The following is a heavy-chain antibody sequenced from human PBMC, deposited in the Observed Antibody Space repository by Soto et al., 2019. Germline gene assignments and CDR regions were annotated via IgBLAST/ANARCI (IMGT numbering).Heavy chain of an antibody. V-gene: IGHV6-1*01. Sequence: PSQTLSLTCAISGDSVSSNSAAWNWIRQSPSRGLEWLGRTYYRSKWYNDYAVSVNSRISINPDTSKNQFSLQLNSATPEDTAVYFCARVAVAATGTNCFDPWGQGTLVTVSS. CDR3: ARVAVAATGTNCFDP. D-gene: IGHD6-19*01. CDR1: GDSVSSNSAA. CDR2: TYYRSKWYN. J-gene: IGHJ5*02.